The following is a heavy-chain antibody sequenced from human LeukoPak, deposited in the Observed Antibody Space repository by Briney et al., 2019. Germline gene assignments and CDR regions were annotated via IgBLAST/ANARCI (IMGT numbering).Heavy chain of an antibody. CDR1: GGSISSSGYY. CDR2: IYYSGST. J-gene: IGHJ3*02. V-gene: IGHV4-39*01. D-gene: IGHD2-2*01. CDR3: ARHQGGSSTSYPRGFDAFDI. Sequence: SETLSLTCTVSGGSISSSGYYWGWLRQPPGKGLEWIGSIYYSGSTYYNPSLKSRVTISVDTSKNQFSLKLSSVTAADTAVYYCARHQGGSSTSYPRGFDAFDIWGQGTMVTVSS.